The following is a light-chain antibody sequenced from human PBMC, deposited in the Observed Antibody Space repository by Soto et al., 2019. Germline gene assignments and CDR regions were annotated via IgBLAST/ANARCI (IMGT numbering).Light chain of an antibody. Sequence: QSVLTQPPSASGSPGQSVTISCTGTSSDIGTYDYVSWYQHLPDKAPKLIIYEVSKRPSGVPDRFSGSKSGNTASLTVPGLKPEAERDYYCCSYGGGNNFYVFGTGTKVT. V-gene: IGLV2-8*01. J-gene: IGLJ1*01. CDR2: EVS. CDR1: SSDIGTYDY. CDR3: CSYGGGNNFYV.